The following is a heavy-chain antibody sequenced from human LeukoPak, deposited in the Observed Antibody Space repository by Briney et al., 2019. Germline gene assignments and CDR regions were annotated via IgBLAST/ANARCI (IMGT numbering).Heavy chain of an antibody. CDR3: ARMCGGDCRGGFDY. CDR2: MYHSGST. D-gene: IGHD2-21*01. J-gene: IGHJ4*02. Sequence: ASETLSLTCVVSGYSITSGYYWGWIRQPPGKGLEWIASMYHSGSTYYKPSLKSRVTISVDTSKNQFSLKVNSVTAADTAAYYCARMCGGDCRGGFDYWGQGTLVTVSS. CDR1: GYSITSGYY. V-gene: IGHV4-38-2*01.